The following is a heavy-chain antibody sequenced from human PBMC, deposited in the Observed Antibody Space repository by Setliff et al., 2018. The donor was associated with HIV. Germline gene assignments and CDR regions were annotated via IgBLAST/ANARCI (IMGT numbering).Heavy chain of an antibody. D-gene: IGHD5-18*01. Sequence: SETLSLTCTVSGGSIRRSSYYWGWIRQPPGKGLEWIGNIYHSGSTDHNPSLKSRVTISVDTSKNQFSLKLSSVTAADTAVFYCARGGYSYGFGRHRAYFQYWGQGTQVTVSS. V-gene: IGHV4-39*07. CDR1: GGSIRRSSYY. CDR2: IYHSGST. J-gene: IGHJ1*01. CDR3: ARGGYSYGFGRHRAYFQY.